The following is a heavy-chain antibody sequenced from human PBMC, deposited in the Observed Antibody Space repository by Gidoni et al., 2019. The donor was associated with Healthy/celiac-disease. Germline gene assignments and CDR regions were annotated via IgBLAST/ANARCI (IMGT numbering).Heavy chain of an antibody. CDR2: ISWNSGSI. D-gene: IGHD6-6*01. CDR3: AKDLAARLKAFDI. Sequence: EVQLVESGGGLVQSGRSLRLSCAASGFPFDDYAMHWVRQAAGKGLEWVSGISWNSGSIGYADSVKGRFTISRDNAKNSLYLQMNSLRAEDTALYYCAKDLAARLKAFDIWGQGTMVTVSS. V-gene: IGHV3-9*01. CDR1: GFPFDDYA. J-gene: IGHJ3*02.